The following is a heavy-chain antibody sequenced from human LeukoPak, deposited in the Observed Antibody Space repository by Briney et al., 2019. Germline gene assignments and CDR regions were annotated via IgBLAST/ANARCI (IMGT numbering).Heavy chain of an antibody. CDR1: GGTFSSYA. Sequence: SVKVSCKASGGTFSSYAISWVRQAPGQGLEWMGGIIPIFGTANYAQKFQGRVTITTDESTSTAYMELSSLRSEDTAVYYCARVTTGGYGGKGDFDYWGQGTLVTVSS. J-gene: IGHJ4*02. D-gene: IGHD4-23*01. CDR2: IIPIFGTA. CDR3: ARVTTGGYGGKGDFDY. V-gene: IGHV1-69*05.